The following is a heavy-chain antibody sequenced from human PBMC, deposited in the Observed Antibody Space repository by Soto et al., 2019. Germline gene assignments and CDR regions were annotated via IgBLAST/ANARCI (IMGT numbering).Heavy chain of an antibody. V-gene: IGHV3-23*01. CDR3: AKCTVGTILSSGWCNWFDP. Sequence: GGSLRLSCAASGLTFTTSAMSWVRQAPGKGLEWVSAIRGGSGGTFYADSVKGRFTISRDDSKNLLYLQMNSLRAEDTAVYFCAKCTVGTILSSGWCNWFDPWGQGTLVTVSS. CDR2: IRGGSGGT. CDR1: GLTFTTSA. D-gene: IGHD6-19*01. J-gene: IGHJ5*02.